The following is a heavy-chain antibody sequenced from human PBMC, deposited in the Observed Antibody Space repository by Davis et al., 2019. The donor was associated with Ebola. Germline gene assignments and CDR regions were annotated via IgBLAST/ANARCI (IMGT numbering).Heavy chain of an antibody. CDR1: GFSFSDYY. D-gene: IGHD3-22*01. V-gene: IGHV3-11*04. J-gene: IGHJ4*02. CDR3: ARSSSGPDY. Sequence: GGSLRLSCVASGFSFSDYYMSWIRQAPGKGLEWLSYISSRGGTIYYADSVKGRLTISRDNAKNSLYLQMNSLRAEDTAVYYCARSSSGPDYWGQGTLVTVSS. CDR2: ISSRGGTI.